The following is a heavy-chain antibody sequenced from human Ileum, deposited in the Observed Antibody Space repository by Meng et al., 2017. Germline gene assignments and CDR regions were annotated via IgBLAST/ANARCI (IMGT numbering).Heavy chain of an antibody. CDR2: ISHSGST. J-gene: IGHJ4*02. CDR1: SGSITSDTY. V-gene: IGHV4-4*03. CDR3: ARHGGYYQGF. Sequence: EPGPVLLTPLGTLPLPCAVSSGSITSDTYWSWVRLPPGKGLEWIGQISHSGSTFYNPSLKSRVTMSVDKSKSQFSLMLTSVTAADTAAYYCARHGGYYQGFWGQGTLVTVSS. D-gene: IGHD4-23*01.